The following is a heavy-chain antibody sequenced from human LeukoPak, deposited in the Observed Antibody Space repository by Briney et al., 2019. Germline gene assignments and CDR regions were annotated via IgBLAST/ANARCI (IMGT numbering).Heavy chain of an antibody. V-gene: IGHV1-18*01. J-gene: IGHJ4*02. D-gene: IGHD1-26*01. CDR2: ISAYNGNT. Sequence: ASVKVSCKGSGYTFTSYGISWVRQAPGQGLEWMGWISAYNGNTNYAQKLQGRVTMTTDTSSSTAYMELRSLRSDDTAVYYCATLDYSGSYYYFDYWGQGTLVTVSS. CDR1: GYTFTSYG. CDR3: ATLDYSGSYYYFDY.